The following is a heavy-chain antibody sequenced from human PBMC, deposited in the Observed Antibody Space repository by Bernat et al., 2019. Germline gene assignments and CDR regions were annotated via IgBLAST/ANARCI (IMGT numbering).Heavy chain of an antibody. Sequence: VQLLDSGGGLVQPGGSLRLSCAASGFTFSSYAMSWIRQAPGKGLDWVSYISSSSSYTNYADSVKGRFTISRDNAKNSLYLQMNSLRAEDTAVYYCARGTSTSAPYMDVWGKGTTVTVSS. CDR3: ARGTSTSAPYMDV. CDR1: GFTFSSYA. V-gene: IGHV3-11*03. J-gene: IGHJ6*03. CDR2: ISSSSSYT.